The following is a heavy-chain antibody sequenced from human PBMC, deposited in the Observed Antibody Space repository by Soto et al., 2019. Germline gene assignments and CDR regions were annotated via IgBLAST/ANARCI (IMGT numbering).Heavy chain of an antibody. Sequence: EVQLLESGGGLVQPGGSLRLSCVPSGFSFDTYAMSWVRQIPGKGLEWVSTISASGSSTYYADSVKGRFTVSRDNVRNTLQLQLNSVTAEDAAVYYCAKRGPGPDYYYGWAVWGQGTPVTVSS. CDR2: ISASGSST. CDR1: GFSFDTYA. V-gene: IGHV3-23*01. J-gene: IGHJ6*02. CDR3: AKRGPGPDYYYGWAV. D-gene: IGHD3-10*01.